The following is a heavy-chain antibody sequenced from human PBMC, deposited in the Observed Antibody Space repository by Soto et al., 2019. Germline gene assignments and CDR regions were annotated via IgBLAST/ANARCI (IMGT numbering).Heavy chain of an antibody. D-gene: IGHD3-3*01. V-gene: IGHV4-59*01. CDR3: ARYRNKLWKYDAFNI. J-gene: IGHJ3*02. CDR1: GGSMNSYY. Sequence: QVQLHESGPGLVKPSETLSLTCSVSGGSMNSYYWSWIRQSPGKGLEWLGYIYYSGDTKDNPSIQSRISSSVDTTKNHFSLRLTSVTAADTAVYYCARYRNKLWKYDAFNIWGQGTMVTVSS. CDR2: IYYSGDT.